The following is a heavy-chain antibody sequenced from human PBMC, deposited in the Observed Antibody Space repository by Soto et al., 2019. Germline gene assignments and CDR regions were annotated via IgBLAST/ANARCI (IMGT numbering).Heavy chain of an antibody. Sequence: QVQLQESGPGLVKPSQTLSLTCTVSGGSISSGGTGSYWTWIRQLPGKGLEWIGYIYYTGNPYYIPSLKSRPTISIVTSENQFSLTLTSVMTADTAVYFCASGHYAYTVRYWGKGTQVTVSS. CDR1: GGSISSGGTGSY. D-gene: IGHD2-2*01. V-gene: IGHV4-31*03. CDR2: IYYTGNP. J-gene: IGHJ4*02. CDR3: ASGHYAYTVRY.